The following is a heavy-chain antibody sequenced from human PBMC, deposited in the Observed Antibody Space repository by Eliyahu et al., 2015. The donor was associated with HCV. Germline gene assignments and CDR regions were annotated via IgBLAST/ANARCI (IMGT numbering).Heavy chain of an antibody. CDR1: GYSFTNFF. J-gene: IGHJ4*02. D-gene: IGHD4-17*01. CDR2: ISAGNGNT. Sequence: QVFLVQSGAEVKKPGASVKISCXTSGYSFTNFFRYWVRQAPGQRLEVMGWISAGNGNTRFSQKFQGRVTFSRDTSASTDYMELSSLTSEDTAVYYCARVHGDYIGGIPFEYWGQGTLVTVSS. CDR3: ARVHGDYIGGIPFEY. V-gene: IGHV1-3*01.